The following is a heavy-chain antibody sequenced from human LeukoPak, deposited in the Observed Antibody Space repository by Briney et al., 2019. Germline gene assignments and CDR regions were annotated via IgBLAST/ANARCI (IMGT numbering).Heavy chain of an antibody. D-gene: IGHD4-17*01. J-gene: IGHJ4*02. CDR3: ATDPSYGDYAPPLDY. CDR1: GFTFSSYE. V-gene: IGHV3-48*03. CDR2: ISSSGSTI. Sequence: GGSLRLSCAASGFTFSSYEMNWVRQAPGKGLEWVSYISSSGSTIYYADSVKGRFTISRDNAKNSLYLQMNSLRAEDTAVYYCATDPSYGDYAPPLDYWGQGTLVTVSS.